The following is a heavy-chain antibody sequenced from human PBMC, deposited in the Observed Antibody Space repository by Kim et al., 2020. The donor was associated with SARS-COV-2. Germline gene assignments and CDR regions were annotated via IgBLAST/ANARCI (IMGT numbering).Heavy chain of an antibody. CDR3: ARGCSWNDVRTAEWDPFDI. CDR2: INPNSGGT. V-gene: IGHV1-2*04. CDR1: GYTFTGYY. D-gene: IGHD1-1*01. J-gene: IGHJ3*02. Sequence: ASVKVSCKASGYTFTGYYMHWVRQAPGQGLEWMGWINPNSGGTNYAQKCQGWVTMTRDTSISTAYMELSRLRSDDTAVYYCARGCSWNDVRTAEWDPFDIWGQGTMVTVSS.